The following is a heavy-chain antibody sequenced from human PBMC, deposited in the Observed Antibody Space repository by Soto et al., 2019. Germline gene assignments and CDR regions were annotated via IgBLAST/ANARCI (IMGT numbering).Heavy chain of an antibody. CDR1: GYTFTSYG. Sequence: QVQLVQSGAEVKKPGASVKVSCKASGYTFTSYGINWVRQTAGQGLEWMGWISAYNGNTNYAQKLQGRVTMTTDTSTSTAYMELRSLRSDDTAVYYCARVITGTTFYYYYGMDVWGQGTTLTVSS. V-gene: IGHV1-18*01. CDR3: ARVITGTTFYYYYGMDV. D-gene: IGHD1-7*01. CDR2: ISAYNGNT. J-gene: IGHJ6*02.